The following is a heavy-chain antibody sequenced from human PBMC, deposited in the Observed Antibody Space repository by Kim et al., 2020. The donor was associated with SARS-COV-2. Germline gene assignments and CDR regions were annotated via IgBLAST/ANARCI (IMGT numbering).Heavy chain of an antibody. Sequence: ASVKVSCKASGYTFTSYDINWVRQATGQGLEWMGWMNPNSGNTGYAQKFQGRVTMTRNTSISTAYMELSSLRSEDTAVYYCARGPGSWYRFGYYYYGMDVWGQGTTVTVSS. CDR2: MNPNSGNT. CDR1: GYTFTSYD. J-gene: IGHJ6*02. D-gene: IGHD6-13*01. CDR3: ARGPGSWYRFGYYYYGMDV. V-gene: IGHV1-8*01.